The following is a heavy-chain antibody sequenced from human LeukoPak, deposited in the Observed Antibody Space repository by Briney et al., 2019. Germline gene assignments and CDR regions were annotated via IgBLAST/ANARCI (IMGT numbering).Heavy chain of an antibody. Sequence: ASVKVSCKASGYTFTGYYMHWVRQAPGQGLEWMGWINPNSGGTNYAPKFQGRVTMTRDTSISTAYMELSRLRSDDTAVYYCAREILRASRGFDYWGQGTLVTVSS. CDR3: AREILRASRGFDY. CDR1: GYTFTGYY. J-gene: IGHJ4*02. D-gene: IGHD3-10*01. V-gene: IGHV1-2*02. CDR2: INPNSGGT.